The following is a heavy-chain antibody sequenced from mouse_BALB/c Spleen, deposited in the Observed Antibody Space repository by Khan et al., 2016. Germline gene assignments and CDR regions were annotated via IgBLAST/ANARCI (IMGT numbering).Heavy chain of an antibody. CDR1: GYSITSGYY. J-gene: IGHJ3*01. V-gene: IGHV3-6*02. D-gene: IGHD2-2*01. CDR3: ARGEGYDWFAY. Sequence: EVQLVESGPGLVKPSQSLSLTCSVTGYSITSGYYWNWNRQFPGNKLEWMGYISYDGSNNYNPSLKNRISITRDTSKNQFFLQLNSVTTEDTATYYCARGEGYDWFAYWGQGTLVTVSA. CDR2: ISYDGSN.